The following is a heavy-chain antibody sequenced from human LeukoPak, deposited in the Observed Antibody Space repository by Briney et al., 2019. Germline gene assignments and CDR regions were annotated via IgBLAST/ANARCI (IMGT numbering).Heavy chain of an antibody. Sequence: SETLSLTCTVSGGSISSYYWSWIRQPPGKGLEWIGEINHSGSTNYNPSLKSRVTISVDTSKNQFSLKLSSVTAADTAVYYCARDGDSSSSQRDYDYWGQGTLVTVSS. CDR3: ARDGDSSSSQRDYDY. V-gene: IGHV4-34*01. CDR2: INHSGST. D-gene: IGHD6-13*01. J-gene: IGHJ4*02. CDR1: GGSISSYY.